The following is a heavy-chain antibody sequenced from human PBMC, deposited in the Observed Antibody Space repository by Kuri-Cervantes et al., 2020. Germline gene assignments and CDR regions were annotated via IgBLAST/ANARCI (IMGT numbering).Heavy chain of an antibody. V-gene: IGHV1-2*02. CDR1: GYTFTGYY. D-gene: IGHD2-15*01. J-gene: IGHJ4*02. CDR3: ARERACGGGSCYYFDY. CDR2: INPYNGGA. Sequence: ASVKVSCKASGYTFTGYYMHWVRQAPGQGIEWMGWINPYNGGANYAQKFQGRVTMTRDTSISTAYMELSRLRSGDTAVYYCARERACGGGSCYYFDYWGQGTLVTVSS.